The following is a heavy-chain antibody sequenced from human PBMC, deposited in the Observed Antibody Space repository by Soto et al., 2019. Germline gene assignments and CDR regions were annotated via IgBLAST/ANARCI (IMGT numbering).Heavy chain of an antibody. V-gene: IGHV3-48*01. CDR2: ISSSSSTI. Sequence: EVQLVESGGGLVQPGGSLRLSCAASGFTFSSYSMNWVRQAPGKGLEWVSYISSSSSTIYYADSVKGRFTISRDNAKNSLYLQMNSLRAEDTAVYYCARANYYGSPGDFDYWGQGTLGSVSS. D-gene: IGHD3-10*01. CDR1: GFTFSSYS. J-gene: IGHJ4*02. CDR3: ARANYYGSPGDFDY.